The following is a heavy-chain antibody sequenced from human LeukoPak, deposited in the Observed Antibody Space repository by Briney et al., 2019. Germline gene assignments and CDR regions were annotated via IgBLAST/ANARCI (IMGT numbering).Heavy chain of an antibody. V-gene: IGHV7-4-1*02. Sequence: ASVKVSCKASGYTFTSYAMNWVRQAPGQGLEWMGWINTYTGNPTYAQGFTGRFVFPLDTSVSTAYLQISNLKPEDTAVYYCARDPSRFDPWGQGTLVTVSS. J-gene: IGHJ5*02. CDR1: GYTFTSYA. CDR2: INTYTGNP. CDR3: ARDPSRFDP.